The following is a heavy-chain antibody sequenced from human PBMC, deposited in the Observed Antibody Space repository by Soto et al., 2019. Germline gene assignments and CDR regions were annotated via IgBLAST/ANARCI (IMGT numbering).Heavy chain of an antibody. D-gene: IGHD6-13*01. V-gene: IGHV4-39*01. CDR1: GVSITSSSFH. J-gene: IGHJ5*02. Sequence: SGTLSLTCPVSGVSITSSSFHWGWNRQPPGKGLEWIGSIYYSGSTYYSPSLKSRVTISVDTSKNQFSLKLSSVTAADTAVYYCARRERAAGTDWWFDPWGQGTLVS. CDR3: ARRERAAGTDWWFDP. CDR2: IYYSGST.